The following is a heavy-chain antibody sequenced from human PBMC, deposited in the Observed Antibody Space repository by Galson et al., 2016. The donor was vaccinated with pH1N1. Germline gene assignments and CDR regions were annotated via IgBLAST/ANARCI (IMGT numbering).Heavy chain of an antibody. CDR2: IKQDATEM. J-gene: IGHJ4*02. V-gene: IGHV3-7*03. CDR1: GFTFSGSW. Sequence: SLRLSCAASGFTFSGSWMSWVRQAPGKGLEWVANIKQDATEMDYVDSVKGRFTISRDNAKRSLYLQMNSLRVGDTAVYYCAKQLVVDWGQGTLVTVSS. D-gene: IGHD6-6*01. CDR3: AKQLVVD.